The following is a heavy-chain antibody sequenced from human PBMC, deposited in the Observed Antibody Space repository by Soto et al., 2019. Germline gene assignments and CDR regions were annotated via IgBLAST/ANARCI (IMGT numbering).Heavy chain of an antibody. CDR1: GFTVTSNG. Sequence: EVKLLASGGGLVQPGGSLRLSCGVSGFTVTSNGVSWVRQAPGKGLEWVSAISPNGQGIWYADSVKGRFTISRDIYRNTVFLQMDSLRAEDTAVYYCAKDRQYPRDYVHYWGQGTLVTVSS. V-gene: IGHV3-23*01. CDR2: ISPNGQGI. J-gene: IGHJ4*02. CDR3: AKDRQYPRDYVHY. D-gene: IGHD4-4*01.